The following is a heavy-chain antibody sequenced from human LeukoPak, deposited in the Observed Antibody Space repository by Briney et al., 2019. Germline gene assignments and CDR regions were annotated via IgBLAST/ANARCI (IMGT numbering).Heavy chain of an antibody. Sequence: GASVKVSCKASGYTFTGYYMHWVRQAPGQGLEWMGWINSNSGGTNYAQKFQGRVTMTRDTSISIAYMELSRLSSDDTAVYYCARDLGIAARRYFDYWGQGTLVTVSS. V-gene: IGHV1-2*02. J-gene: IGHJ4*02. CDR1: GYTFTGYY. D-gene: IGHD6-6*01. CDR3: ARDLGIAARRYFDY. CDR2: INSNSGGT.